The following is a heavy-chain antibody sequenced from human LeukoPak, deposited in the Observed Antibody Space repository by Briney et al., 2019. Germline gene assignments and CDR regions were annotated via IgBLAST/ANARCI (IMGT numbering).Heavy chain of an antibody. V-gene: IGHV4-59*01. CDR1: GGSISSYY. J-gene: IGHJ6*02. CDR3: ARDRRGYSYGFDDYYYYGMDV. CDR2: IYYSGST. Sequence: SETLSLTCTVSGGSISSYYWGWIRQPPGKGLEWIGYIYYSGSTNYSPSLKSRVTISVDTSKNQFSLKLSSVTAADTAVYYCARDRRGYSYGFDDYYYYGMDVWGQGTTVTVSS. D-gene: IGHD5-18*01.